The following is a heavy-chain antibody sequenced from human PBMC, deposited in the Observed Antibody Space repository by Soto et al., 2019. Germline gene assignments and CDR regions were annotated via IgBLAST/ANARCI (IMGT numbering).Heavy chain of an antibody. CDR1: GGTFSNYV. CDR2: IIPISGAA. D-gene: IGHD1-7*01. V-gene: IGHV1-69*06. Sequence: QVQLVQSGAEVKKPGSSVKVSCKASGGTFSNYVVNWLRQAPGQGLAWMGRIIPISGAANYAQKFQGRVTMHADKSTSQSDMELSSLRSEDTAVYYCARDMTRTVVPYFDFWGQGTLVTVSS. CDR3: ARDMTRTVVPYFDF. J-gene: IGHJ4*02.